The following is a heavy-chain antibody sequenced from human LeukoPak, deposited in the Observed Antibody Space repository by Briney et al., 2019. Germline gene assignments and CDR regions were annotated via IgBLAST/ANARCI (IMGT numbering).Heavy chain of an antibody. V-gene: IGHV3-23*01. CDR1: GFTFSSYT. CDR3: AKGTKPVMTIPDY. Sequence: QPGGSLRLSCAASGFTFSSYTMSWVRQAPGKGLEWVSTITTSDGNTYYADSVKGRFTVSRDNSKNTLFLQMNSLRAEDTAMYYCAKGTKPVMTIPDYWGQGILVTVSS. D-gene: IGHD1/OR15-1a*01. J-gene: IGHJ4*02. CDR2: ITTSDGNT.